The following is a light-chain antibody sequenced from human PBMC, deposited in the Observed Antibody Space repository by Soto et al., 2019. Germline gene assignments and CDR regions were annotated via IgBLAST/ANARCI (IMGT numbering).Light chain of an antibody. CDR3: QQIDSYPLT. CDR2: AVF. CDR1: QDISNF. V-gene: IGKV1-9*01. J-gene: IGKJ4*01. Sequence: DIQLTQSPSFLSASVGDRVTITCRASQDISNFLAWFQQKPGRAPKLLIYAVFTLQSGVPSRFSGSGSGAEFTLPISSLQPEDFATYYCQQIDSYPLTFGGGTKVEIK.